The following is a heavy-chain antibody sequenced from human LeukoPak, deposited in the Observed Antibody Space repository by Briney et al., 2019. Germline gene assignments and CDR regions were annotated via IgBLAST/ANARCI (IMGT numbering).Heavy chain of an antibody. CDR3: AKKRGDYYDSSGYYDDY. D-gene: IGHD3-22*01. Sequence: GGSLRLSCAASGFTFSSYAMSWVRQAPGKGLEWVSAISGSGGSTYYADSVKGRFTISRDNSKNTLYLQMNGLRAEDTAVYYCAKKRGDYYDSSGYYDDYWGQGTLVTVSS. CDR1: GFTFSSYA. J-gene: IGHJ4*02. CDR2: ISGSGGST. V-gene: IGHV3-23*01.